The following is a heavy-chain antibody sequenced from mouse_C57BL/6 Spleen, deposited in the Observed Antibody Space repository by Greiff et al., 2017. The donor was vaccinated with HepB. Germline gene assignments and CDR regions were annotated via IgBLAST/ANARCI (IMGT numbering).Heavy chain of an antibody. D-gene: IGHD2-5*01. CDR1: GYAFTNYL. V-gene: IGHV1-54*01. CDR3: ARGGYYSNYDYAMDY. CDR2: INPGSGGT. J-gene: IGHJ4*01. Sequence: QVQLQQSGAELVRPGTSVKVSCKASGYAFTNYLIEWVKQRPGQGLEWIGVINPGSGGTNYNEKFKGKATLTADKSSSTAYMQLSSLTSEDSAVYVCARGGYYSNYDYAMDYWGQGTSVTVSS.